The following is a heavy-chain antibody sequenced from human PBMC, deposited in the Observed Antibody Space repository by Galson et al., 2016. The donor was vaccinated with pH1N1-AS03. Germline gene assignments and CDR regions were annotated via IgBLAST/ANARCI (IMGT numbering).Heavy chain of an antibody. D-gene: IGHD4/OR15-4a*01. V-gene: IGHV3-64*01. CDR3: ARGPVSYANYWFPPPDY. CDR2: ISGNGFSM. J-gene: IGHJ4*02. Sequence: SLRLSCAVGGFTFSSYAMFWVRQAPGKGLEYVSVISGNGFSMYYANSVKDRFTVSRDNSKNTLYLQMGSLRVEDMAVYYCARGPVSYANYWFPPPDYWGQGTLVTVSS. CDR1: GFTFSSYA.